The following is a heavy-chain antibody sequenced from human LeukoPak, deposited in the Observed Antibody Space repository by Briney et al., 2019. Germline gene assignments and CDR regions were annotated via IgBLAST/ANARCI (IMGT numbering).Heavy chain of an antibody. CDR2: INPNSGGT. CDR1: GYTFTGYY. D-gene: IGHD3-3*01. V-gene: IGHV1-2*02. J-gene: IGHJ4*02. CDR3: AVQHYDFWSGYYIAAHFGY. Sequence: ASVKVSCKASGYTFTGYYMHWVRQAPGQGLEWMGWINPNSGGTNYAQKFQGRVTMTRDTSISTAYMELSRLRSDDTAVYYCAVQHYDFWSGYYIAAHFGYWGQGTLVTVSS.